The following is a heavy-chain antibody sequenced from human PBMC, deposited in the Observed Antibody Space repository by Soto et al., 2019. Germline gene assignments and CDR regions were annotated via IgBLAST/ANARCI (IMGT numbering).Heavy chain of an antibody. V-gene: IGHV3-15*07. CDR2: IKSKTDGGTT. J-gene: IGHJ6*02. CDR1: GFTFSNAW. Sequence: PGGSLRLSCAASGFTFSNAWMNWVRQAPGKGLEWVGRIKSKTDGGTTDYAAPVKGRFTISRDDSKNTLYLQMNSLKTEDTAFYYCNSNNLSPPSYSRYGMDVWGQGTTVTVSS. CDR3: NSNNLSPPSYSRYGMDV. D-gene: IGHD2-15*01.